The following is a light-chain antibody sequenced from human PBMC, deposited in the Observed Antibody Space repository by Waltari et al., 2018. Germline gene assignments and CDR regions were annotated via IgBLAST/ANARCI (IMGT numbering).Light chain of an antibody. J-gene: IGKJ1*01. CDR3: QRSLSPPWT. CDR2: AAS. V-gene: IGKV1-39*01. Sequence: DIQMTQSPSSLSASVGDRVTISCRASQSVGNYLNWYQHEPGKAPKLLIYAASNLESGVPSRFGGSGSGTDFTLTISSLQPDDSATYYCQRSLSPPWTFGQGTKLEIK. CDR1: QSVGNY.